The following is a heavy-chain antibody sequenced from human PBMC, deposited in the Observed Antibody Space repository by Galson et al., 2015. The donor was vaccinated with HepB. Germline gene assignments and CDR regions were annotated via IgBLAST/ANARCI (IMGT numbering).Heavy chain of an antibody. CDR2: TYYRSKWSY. J-gene: IGHJ3*01. D-gene: IGHD1-26*01. CDR1: GDSVSRTGAA. V-gene: IGHV6-1*01. Sequence: CAISGDSVSRTGAAWNWIRQSPSRGLEWLGRTYYRSKWSYDYAVSVKSRIAINPDTSKNQFSLQLNSVTPEDTAMYYCAHGRANAFDVWGQGTMVTVSS. CDR3: AHGRANAFDV.